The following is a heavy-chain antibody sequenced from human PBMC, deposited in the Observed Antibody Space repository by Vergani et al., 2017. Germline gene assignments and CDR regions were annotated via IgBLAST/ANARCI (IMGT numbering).Heavy chain of an antibody. Sequence: EVQLQESGGGLVKPGGSLRVSCAASGFSFSTYSINWVRQAPGQGLEWVSSISGRSNYIYYADSLQGRFTISRDNSKNSVYLQMNSLRADDTAIYYCARKKYYDSKDYYQVEPFDYWRQGTLVTVSS. J-gene: IGHJ4*02. CDR3: ARKKYYDSKDYYQVEPFDY. D-gene: IGHD3-22*01. CDR1: GFSFSTYS. V-gene: IGHV3-21*06. CDR2: ISGRSNYI.